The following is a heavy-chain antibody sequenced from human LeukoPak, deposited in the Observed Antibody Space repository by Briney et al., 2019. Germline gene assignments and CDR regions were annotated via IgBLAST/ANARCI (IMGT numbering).Heavy chain of an antibody. CDR2: IVVGSGNT. Sequence: GASVKVSCKASGFTFTSSAVQWVRQARGQRLEWIGWIVVGSGNTNYAQKFQERVTITRDMSTSTAYMELSRLRSEDTAVYFCARVPKYCSSTSCYWFFDYWGQGALVTVSS. V-gene: IGHV1-58*01. CDR3: ARVPKYCSSTSCYWFFDY. CDR1: GFTFTSSA. J-gene: IGHJ4*02. D-gene: IGHD2-2*01.